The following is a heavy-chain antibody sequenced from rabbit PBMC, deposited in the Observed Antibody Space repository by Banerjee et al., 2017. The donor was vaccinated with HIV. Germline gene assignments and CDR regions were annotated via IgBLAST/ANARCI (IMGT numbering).Heavy chain of an antibody. Sequence: QSLEESGGGLVKPEGSLTLTCKASGIDFSNSYYMCWVRQAPGKGLELIACIYTSGGSTGYASWVNGRFTISRSTSLNTVDLKMTSLTAADTATYFCARDETRYAGYGYASNLWGQGTLVTVS. V-gene: IGHV1S43*01. CDR3: ARDETRYAGYGYASNL. CDR1: GIDFSNSYY. D-gene: IGHD6-1*01. CDR2: IYTSGGST. J-gene: IGHJ4*01.